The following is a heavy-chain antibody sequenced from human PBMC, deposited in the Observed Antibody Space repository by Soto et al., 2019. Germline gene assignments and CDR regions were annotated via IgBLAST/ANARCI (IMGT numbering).Heavy chain of an antibody. CDR3: ARHVAVAGDYYFDE. J-gene: IGHJ4*02. CDR2: ISAYNGNT. V-gene: IGHV1-18*04. Sequence: ASVKVSCKASGYTFTSYGIGWVRQAPGQGLEWVGWISAYNGNTNYAQKLQGRVTMTTDTSTSTAYMELRSLRSDDTAVYYCARHVAVAGDYYFDEWGQGLLVSVCS. D-gene: IGHD6-19*01. CDR1: GYTFTSYG.